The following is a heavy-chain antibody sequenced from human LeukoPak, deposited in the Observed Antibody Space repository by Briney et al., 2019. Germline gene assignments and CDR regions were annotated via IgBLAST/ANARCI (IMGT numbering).Heavy chain of an antibody. CDR2: IYYSGST. Sequence: PSETLSLTCTVSGDSISSHYWSWLRQPPGKGLEWIGYIYYSGSTNYNPSLKSRVTISVDTSKNQFSLKLSSVTAADTAVYYCARGADWRWLQSLYYYYYMDVWGKGTTVTVSS. V-gene: IGHV4-59*11. J-gene: IGHJ6*03. CDR1: GDSISSHY. D-gene: IGHD5-24*01. CDR3: ARGADWRWLQSLYYYYYMDV.